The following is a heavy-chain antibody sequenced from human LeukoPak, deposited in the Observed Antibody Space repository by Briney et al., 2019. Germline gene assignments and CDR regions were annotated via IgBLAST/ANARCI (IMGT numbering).Heavy chain of an antibody. D-gene: IGHD1-26*01. CDR2: ISSSGGTT. CDR3: AKEDPGATFDC. Sequence: AGSLRLSCAASAFTFSSYAMNWDRPAHGKGLEWVSGISSSGGTTYYADSVKGPFTISRDNSKNSLYLQMNSLRGEDTAVYYCAKEDPGATFDCWGQGTLVTVSS. CDR1: AFTFSSYA. J-gene: IGHJ4*02. V-gene: IGHV3-23*01.